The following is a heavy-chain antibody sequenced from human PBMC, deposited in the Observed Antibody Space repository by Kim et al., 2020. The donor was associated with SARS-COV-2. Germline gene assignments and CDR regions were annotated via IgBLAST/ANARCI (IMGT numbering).Heavy chain of an antibody. V-gene: IGHV3-30*04. J-gene: IGHJ4*02. CDR2: ISYDGSNK. D-gene: IGHD3-9*01. CDR3: ARDYVLRYFDWNTALDY. Sequence: GGSLRLSCAASGFTFSSYAMHWVRQAPGKGLECVAVISYDGSNKYYADSVKGRFTISRDNSKNTLYLQMNSLRAEDTAVYYCARDYVLRYFDWNTALDYWGQGTLVTVSS. CDR1: GFTFSSYA.